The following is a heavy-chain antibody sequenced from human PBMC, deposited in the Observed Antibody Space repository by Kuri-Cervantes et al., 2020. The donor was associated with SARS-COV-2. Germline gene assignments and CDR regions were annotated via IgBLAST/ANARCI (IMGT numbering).Heavy chain of an antibody. J-gene: IGHJ6*03. D-gene: IGHD2-2*01. CDR1: GYTFTSYY. V-gene: IGHV1-18*04. CDR3: AREDIVVVPAAIRYYYYYMDV. CDR2: ISPYNGRT. Sequence: ASVKVSCKASGYTFTSYYMHWVRQAPGQGLEWMGWISPYNGRTHYAQNLQDRVTMTTDTATSTAYMELRSLRSDDTAVYYCAREDIVVVPAAIRYYYYYMDVWGKGTTVTVSS.